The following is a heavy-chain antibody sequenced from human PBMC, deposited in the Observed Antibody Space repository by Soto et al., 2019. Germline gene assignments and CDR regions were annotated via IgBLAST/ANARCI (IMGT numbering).Heavy chain of an antibody. CDR2: VGGSGTNT. CDR3: AKSLKYGSNYFDY. D-gene: IGHD3-10*01. V-gene: IGHV3-23*01. CDR1: GFTFSNYA. Sequence: GGSLRLSCAASGFTFSNYAVSWVRQAPGKGLEWVSIVGGSGTNTFYADSVKGRFTISRDNSKNTLYLQMNSLRAEDTAVYYCAKSLKYGSNYFDYWGQGTLVTVSS. J-gene: IGHJ4*02.